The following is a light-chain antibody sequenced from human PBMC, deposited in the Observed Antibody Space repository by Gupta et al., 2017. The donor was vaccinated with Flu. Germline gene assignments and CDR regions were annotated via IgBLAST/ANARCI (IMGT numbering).Light chain of an antibody. V-gene: IGLV2-14*01. CDR1: SSDVGAYNY. CDR2: EVS. Sequence: TSSDVGAYNYVAWDQQHPGKAPKLIISEVSKRPSGVSYRFSGSKSGNTASLTISGLQPEDEADYYCSSYTSSITLIFGGGTKLTVL. J-gene: IGLJ2*01. CDR3: SSYTSSITLI.